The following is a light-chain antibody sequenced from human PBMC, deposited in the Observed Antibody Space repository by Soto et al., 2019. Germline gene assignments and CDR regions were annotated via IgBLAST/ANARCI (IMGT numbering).Light chain of an antibody. J-gene: IGKJ1*01. V-gene: IGKV1-5*03. Sequence: DIQMTQSPSTLSASIGDGVTITCRASQTIDTWLAWYQQKPGKAPKLLIYKPSSLQTGVPSRFSGSGSGTEFTLTISSLQPDDFATYYGHHYSFYSRTFGQGTKVEVK. CDR3: HHYSFYSRT. CDR1: QTIDTW. CDR2: KPS.